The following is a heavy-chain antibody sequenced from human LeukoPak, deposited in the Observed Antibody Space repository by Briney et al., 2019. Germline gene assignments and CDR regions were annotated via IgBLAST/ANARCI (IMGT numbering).Heavy chain of an antibody. V-gene: IGHV3-7*01. CDR1: GFTFSSYW. Sequence: GGSLRLSCTGSGFTFSSYWMSWVRQAPGKGLEWVAIIRQDGDLKHYVDSVRGRFTISRDNAENSLYLQMNSLRAEDTAIYYCAREIVGTIKSYFDYWGQGTLVTVSS. CDR2: IRQDGDLK. J-gene: IGHJ4*02. CDR3: AREIVGTIKSYFDY. D-gene: IGHD1-26*01.